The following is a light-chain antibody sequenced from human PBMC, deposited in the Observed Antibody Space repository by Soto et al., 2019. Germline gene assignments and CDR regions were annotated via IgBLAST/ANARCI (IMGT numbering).Light chain of an antibody. Sequence: EVVLTQSPGTVSLSPGERATLSCRASQSVSSRNLAWYQQKPGQAPMLLIYGASSRATGIPDRFSGSGSGTDFILTISRLEPEDFAVYYCQQYGSTPLTFGGGTKVEI. CDR3: QQYGSTPLT. V-gene: IGKV3-20*01. CDR2: GAS. CDR1: QSVSSRN. J-gene: IGKJ4*01.